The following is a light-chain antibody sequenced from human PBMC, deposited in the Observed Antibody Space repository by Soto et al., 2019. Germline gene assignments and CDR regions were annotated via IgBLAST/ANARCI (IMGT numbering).Light chain of an antibody. CDR2: EVT. CDR1: SSDVGGYNY. J-gene: IGLJ1*01. Sequence: QSVLTQPASLSGSPGQSITISCTGTSSDVGGYNYVSWYQQHPGKAPNLMIYEVTNRPSGVSTRFSGSKSGNTASLIISGLQAEDEADYYCSSYTVISTYVFGTGTKVTVL. V-gene: IGLV2-14*01. CDR3: SSYTVISTYV.